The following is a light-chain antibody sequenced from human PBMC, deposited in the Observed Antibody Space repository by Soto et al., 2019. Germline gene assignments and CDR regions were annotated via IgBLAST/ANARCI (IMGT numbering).Light chain of an antibody. Sequence: QAVLTQPPSVSAAPGQRVTISCSGTRSNLRNNYVSWYQQLPGTAPRLLIFDNNKRPSGIPDRFSGSKSGTSATLGITGLQTGDEADYYCGIWDSRQSGAWVFGGGTKVTVL. CDR3: GIWDSRQSGAWV. J-gene: IGLJ3*02. CDR2: DNN. V-gene: IGLV1-51*01. CDR1: RSNLRNNY.